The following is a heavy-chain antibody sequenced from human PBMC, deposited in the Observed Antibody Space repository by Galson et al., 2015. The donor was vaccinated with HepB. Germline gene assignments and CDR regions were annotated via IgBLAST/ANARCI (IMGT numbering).Heavy chain of an antibody. J-gene: IGHJ2*01. CDR1: DYTFTSYD. CDR3: ATSPGNPYWFFDL. CDR2: VSGNNGKT. D-gene: IGHD1-26*01. Sequence: SVKVSCKASDYTFTSYDISWVRQAPGQGLEWMGWVSGNNGKTNYAQKFPGRVTMTIDTSTSTAYMELRSLRSDDTAVYYCATSPGNPYWFFDLWGRGTLVIVSS. V-gene: IGHV1-18*04.